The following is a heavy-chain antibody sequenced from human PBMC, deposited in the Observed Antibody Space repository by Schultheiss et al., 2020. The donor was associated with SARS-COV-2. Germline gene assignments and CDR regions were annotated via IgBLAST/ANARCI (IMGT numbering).Heavy chain of an antibody. CDR3: TRDSSYYGDYGVLDY. D-gene: IGHD4-17*01. Sequence: GGSLRLSCAVSGFTVSNDWMSWVRQAPGKGLEWVGRIKSKAYGGTTDYAAPVKGRFTFSRDDSKNTLYLQMQSLKIEDTAVYYCTRDSSYYGDYGVLDYWGQGTLVTVSS. CDR2: IKSKAYGGTT. V-gene: IGHV3-15*01. CDR1: GFTVSNDW. J-gene: IGHJ4*02.